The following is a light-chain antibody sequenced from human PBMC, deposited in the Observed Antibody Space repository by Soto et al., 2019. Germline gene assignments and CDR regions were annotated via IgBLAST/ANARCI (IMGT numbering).Light chain of an antibody. V-gene: IGKV1-5*03. Sequence: DIQMTQFPSTLSASVGDRVTITCRASQSITTWLAWYQQRPGTAPKLLIYAASNLESGVPSRFSGSGSGTEFTLTISSLQPDDFATYYCQQYNSYPSFGQGTKLEIK. CDR1: QSITTW. CDR2: AAS. CDR3: QQYNSYPS. J-gene: IGKJ2*01.